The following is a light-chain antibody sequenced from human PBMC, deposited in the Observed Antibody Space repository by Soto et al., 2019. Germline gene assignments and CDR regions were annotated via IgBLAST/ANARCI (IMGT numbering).Light chain of an antibody. CDR3: QQYNSYLYT. J-gene: IGKJ2*01. CDR2: DAS. CDR1: QSISSW. V-gene: IGKV1-5*01. Sequence: DIPMTQSPSTLSASVGDRVTITCRASQSISSWLAWYQQKPGKAPKLLIYDASSLESGVPSRFSGSGSGTEFTLTISSLQPDDGATYYCQQYNSYLYTFGQGTKLEIK.